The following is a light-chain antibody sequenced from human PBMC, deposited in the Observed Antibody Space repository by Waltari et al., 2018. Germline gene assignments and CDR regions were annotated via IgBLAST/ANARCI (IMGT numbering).Light chain of an antibody. CDR3: QEMYSATRTVT. Sequence: QMTQSPSSLSASVGDSITIPSRASQPISIYLNWYQQKPGKAPKLLIYTVSTLQSRVPSRFSGSRSGTEFTLTISSLQPEDFATYYCQEMYSATRTVTFGGGTKVEI. CDR2: TVS. J-gene: IGKJ4*02. V-gene: IGKV1-39*01. CDR1: QPISIY.